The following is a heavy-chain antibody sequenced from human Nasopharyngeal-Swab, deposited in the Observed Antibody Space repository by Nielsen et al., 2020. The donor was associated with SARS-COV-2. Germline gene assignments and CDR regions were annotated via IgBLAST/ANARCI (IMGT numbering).Heavy chain of an antibody. J-gene: IGHJ4*02. Sequence: WVGQAPGQGLEWMGGIIPIFGTANYAQKFQGRVTITADKSTSTAYMELSSLRSEDTAVYYCAREVQLHFDYWGQGTLVTVSS. CDR3: AREVQLHFDY. D-gene: IGHD5-18*01. V-gene: IGHV1-69*06. CDR2: IIPIFGTA.